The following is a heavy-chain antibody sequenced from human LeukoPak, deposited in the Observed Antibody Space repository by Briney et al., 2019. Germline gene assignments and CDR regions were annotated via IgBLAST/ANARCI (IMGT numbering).Heavy chain of an antibody. CDR3: ARGKYSYYGMDV. CDR1: GYTFTGYY. J-gene: IGHJ6*02. V-gene: IGHV1-2*02. CDR2: INPNSGGT. D-gene: IGHD1-26*01. Sequence: ASVKVSCKASGYTFTGYYMHWVRQAPGQGLEWMGWINPNSGGTNYAQKFQGRVTMTRDTSIGTAYMELSRLRSDDTAVYYCARGKYSYYGMDVWGQGTTVTVSS.